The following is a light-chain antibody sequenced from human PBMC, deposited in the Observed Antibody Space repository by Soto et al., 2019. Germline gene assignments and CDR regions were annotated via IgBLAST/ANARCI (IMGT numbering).Light chain of an antibody. CDR3: QQSYTTPRT. CDR1: QSINRY. J-gene: IGKJ1*01. Sequence: DIQMTQSPSSLSASVGDRVTITCRSSQSINRYLNWYQHKPGKAPKLLIHAASSLQSGVPSRLSGSGSGTDFTLSISGLQPDDFATCSCQQSYTTPRTFGQGTKVDIK. CDR2: AAS. V-gene: IGKV1-39*01.